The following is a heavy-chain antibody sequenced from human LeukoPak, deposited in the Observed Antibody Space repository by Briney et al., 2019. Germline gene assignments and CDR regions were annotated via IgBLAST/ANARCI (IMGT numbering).Heavy chain of an antibody. CDR3: ARRHDYYYGSGSHNNWFDP. Sequence: SETLSLTCAVYGGSFSGYYWSWLRQPPGKGLEWIGEINHSGSNNYNPSLTSRRTIAVDTSKNQFSLKLTAVTAADTAVYYCARRHDYYYGSGSHNNWFDPWGQGTLVTVPS. CDR2: INHSGSN. D-gene: IGHD3-10*01. V-gene: IGHV4-34*01. CDR1: GGSFSGYY. J-gene: IGHJ5*02.